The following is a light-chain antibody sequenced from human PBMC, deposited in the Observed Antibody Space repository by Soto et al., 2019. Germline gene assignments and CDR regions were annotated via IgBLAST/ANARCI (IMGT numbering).Light chain of an antibody. CDR3: GTWDSSLSAHAV. Sequence: QSVLTQPPSVSAAPGQKVTISCSGSSSNIGNNYVSWYQQLPGTAPKLLIYDNNKRPSGIPDRFSGSKSGTSATPGITGLQTGDEADYYCGTWDSSLSAHAVFGGGTQLTVL. J-gene: IGLJ7*01. CDR1: SSNIGNNY. V-gene: IGLV1-51*01. CDR2: DNN.